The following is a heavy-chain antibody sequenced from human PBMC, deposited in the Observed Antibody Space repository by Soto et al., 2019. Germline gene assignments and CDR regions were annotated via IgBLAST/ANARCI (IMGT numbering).Heavy chain of an antibody. V-gene: IGHV5-51*01. D-gene: IGHD3-10*01. CDR2: IFPGDSDT. CDR3: AKGPHSASGYYYMDV. Sequence: GESLKISCKGSGYSFSNYWIGWVRQMPGKGLEWMGIIFPGDSDTRYSPSFQGQVTISADKSISTAYLQMNSLTAGDTAVYYCAKGPHSASGYYYMDVWGKGTTVTVSS. CDR1: GYSFSNYW. J-gene: IGHJ6*03.